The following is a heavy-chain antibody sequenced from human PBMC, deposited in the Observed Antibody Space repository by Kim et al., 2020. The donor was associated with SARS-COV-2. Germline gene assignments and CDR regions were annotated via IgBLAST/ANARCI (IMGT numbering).Heavy chain of an antibody. CDR1: GFTFGNYV. D-gene: IGHD4-17*01. CDR2: IGGGWGGE. CDR3: AKDRDDSGDYVFEY. Sequence: GGSLRLSCAASGFTFGNYVMHWVRQAPGMGLEWVAVIGGGWGGEYTAYADSVKGRFTISRDNSKNSLYLEMNSLRTEDTAFYYCAKDRDDSGDYVFEYWGQGSLVAVSS. V-gene: IGHV3-43*02. J-gene: IGHJ4*02.